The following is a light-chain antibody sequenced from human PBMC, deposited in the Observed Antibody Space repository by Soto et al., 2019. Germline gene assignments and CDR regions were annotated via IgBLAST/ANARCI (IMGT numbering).Light chain of an antibody. J-gene: IGLJ7*01. CDR2: EGS. CDR3: CSYAGSSTFGAV. CDR1: GSDVGSYNL. V-gene: IGLV2-23*03. Sequence: QSALTQPASVSGSPGQSITISCTGTGSDVGSYNLVSWYQQHPGKAPKLMIYEGSKRPSGVSNRFSGSKSGNTASLTISGLQAEDEADYYCCSYAGSSTFGAVFGGCTQLTVL.